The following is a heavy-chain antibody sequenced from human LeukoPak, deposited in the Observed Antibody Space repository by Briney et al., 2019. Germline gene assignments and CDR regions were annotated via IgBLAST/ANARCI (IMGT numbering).Heavy chain of an antibody. CDR3: ARDAGYDSSGYHVRTFDY. Sequence: GGSLRLSCAASGFTFSSYSMNWVRQAPGKGLEWVSSISSSSSYIYYADSVKGRFTISRDNAKNSLYLQMNSLRAEDTAVYYCARDAGYDSSGYHVRTFDYWGQGTLVTVSS. J-gene: IGHJ4*02. D-gene: IGHD3-22*01. V-gene: IGHV3-21*01. CDR2: ISSSSSYI. CDR1: GFTFSSYS.